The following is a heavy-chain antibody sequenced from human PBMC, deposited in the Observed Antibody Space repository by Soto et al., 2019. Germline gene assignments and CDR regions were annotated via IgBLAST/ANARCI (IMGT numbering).Heavy chain of an antibody. CDR2: IDDGGST. J-gene: IGHJ6*02. CDR3: VRQGFGNLHGLVDV. Sequence: QVQLQESGPGLVNPSETLSLTCTVSGVSSGNYKWSWIRQSPGKGLEWIGYIDDGGSTSYNPSLKRRVTMSVDTSTRQFSLNLRSVTAADTAVYYCVRQGFGNLHGLVDVWGQGTTVTVSS. V-gene: IGHV4-59*08. CDR1: GVSSGNYK. D-gene: IGHD3-10*01.